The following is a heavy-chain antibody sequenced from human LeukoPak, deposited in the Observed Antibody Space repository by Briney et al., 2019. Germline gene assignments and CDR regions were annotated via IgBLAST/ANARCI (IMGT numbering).Heavy chain of an antibody. J-gene: IGHJ3*02. CDR2: IIPIFGTA. D-gene: IGHD3-16*01. CDR3: ARDGGSDHPGAFDI. V-gene: IGHV1-69*13. Sequence: ASVKVSCTASGGTFSSYAISWVRQAPGQGLEWMGGIIPIFGTANYAQKFQGRVTITADESTSTAYMELSSLRSEDTAVYYCARDGGSDHPGAFDIWGQGTMVTVSS. CDR1: GGTFSSYA.